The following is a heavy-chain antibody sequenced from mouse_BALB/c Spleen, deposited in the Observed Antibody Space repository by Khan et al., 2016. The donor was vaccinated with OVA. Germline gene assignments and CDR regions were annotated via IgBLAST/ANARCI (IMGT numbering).Heavy chain of an antibody. D-gene: IGHD2-10*01. CDR2: INTYTGEP. V-gene: IGHV9-3-1*01. CDR3: ARPPYFSYVMVY. J-gene: IGHJ4*01. Sequence: VQLVESGPELKKPGETVKISCKASGYTFTNYGMNWVKQAPVKGLKWMGWINTYTGEPTYADDFKGRFAFSLETSASTAYLQINNLKNEDTATYFCARPPYFSYVMVYWGQGTSVTVSS. CDR1: GYTFTNYG.